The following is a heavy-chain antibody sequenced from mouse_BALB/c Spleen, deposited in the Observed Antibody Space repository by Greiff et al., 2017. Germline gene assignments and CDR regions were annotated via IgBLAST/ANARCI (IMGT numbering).Heavy chain of an antibody. CDR3: ARDPGYDGSAWFAY. CDR2: IWGDGST. CDR1: GFSLTGYG. V-gene: IGHV2-6-7*01. Sequence: VQLVESGPGLVAPSQSLSITCTVSGFSLTGYGVNWVRQPPGKGLEWLGMIWGDGSTDYNSALKSRLSISKDNSKSQVFLKMNSLQTDDTARYYCARDPGYDGSAWFAYWGQGTLVTVSA. D-gene: IGHD2-3*01. J-gene: IGHJ3*01.